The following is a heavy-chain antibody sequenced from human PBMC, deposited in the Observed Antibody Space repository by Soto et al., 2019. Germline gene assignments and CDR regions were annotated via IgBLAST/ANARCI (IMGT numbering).Heavy chain of an antibody. CDR2: ISSAGTTI. D-gene: IGHD1-26*01. V-gene: IGHV3-48*01. CDR1: GYTFSGYS. CDR3: AKKGSPSGDNKNWYFDL. J-gene: IGHJ2*01. Sequence: PGGSLRLSCVVSGYTFSGYSMNWVRQTPGKGLEWLSYISSAGTTISYADSVKGRFTISRDNSKNTLYLQMNSLRAEDTALYYCAKKGSPSGDNKNWYFDLWGRGTLVTVSS.